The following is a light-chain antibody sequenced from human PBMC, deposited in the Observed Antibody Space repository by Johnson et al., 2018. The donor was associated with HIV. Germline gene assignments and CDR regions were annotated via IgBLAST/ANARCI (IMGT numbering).Light chain of an antibody. J-gene: IGLJ1*01. V-gene: IGLV1-51*02. Sequence: QSVLTQPPSVSAAPGQKVTISCSGSSSNIGNNYVSWYQQLPGTAPILLIYENNKRPSGIPDRFSGSKSGTSATLGITGLQTGDEADYYCGTWDSSLSAYNYGFGTGTKVTVL. CDR3: GTWDSSLSAYNYG. CDR1: SSNIGNNY. CDR2: ENN.